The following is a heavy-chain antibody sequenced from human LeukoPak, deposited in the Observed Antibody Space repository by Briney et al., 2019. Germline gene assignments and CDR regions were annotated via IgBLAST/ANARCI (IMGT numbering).Heavy chain of an antibody. CDR1: GGSFSDYH. Sequence: SETLSLTCTVSGGSFSDYHWSRIRQPAGKRLEWIGRVYASGYSNYNPSLRSRVTMSLDTSKKQLSLRLSSVTAADTAVYYCARDGLYSNGYSYFDYWGQGTLVTVSP. V-gene: IGHV4-4*07. CDR3: ARDGLYSNGYSYFDY. J-gene: IGHJ4*02. D-gene: IGHD3-22*01. CDR2: VYASGYS.